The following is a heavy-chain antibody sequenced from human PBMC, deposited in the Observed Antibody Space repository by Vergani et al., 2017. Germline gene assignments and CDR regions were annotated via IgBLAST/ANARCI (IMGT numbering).Heavy chain of an antibody. D-gene: IGHD3-22*01. V-gene: IGHV4-61*02. CDR1: GASINNDFYY. CDR2: IYVSGIT. J-gene: IGHJ4*02. Sequence: QVQLQESGPGLVKPSQTLSLTCTVSGASINNDFYYWHWIRQPAGKGLEWTGRIYVSGITDYNSSLQSRVSMSVDTSKNQFSLTLTSVTAADTAVYYCARGATINTMIVVFDYWGQGTLVTVSS. CDR3: ARGATINTMIVVFDY.